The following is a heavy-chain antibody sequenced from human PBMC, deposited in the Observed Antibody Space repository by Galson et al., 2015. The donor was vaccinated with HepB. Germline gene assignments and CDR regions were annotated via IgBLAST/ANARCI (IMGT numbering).Heavy chain of an antibody. CDR1: GFTFSGSA. V-gene: IGHV3-73*01. CDR3: TRMGDLSGYSSL. Sequence: SLRLSCAASGFTFSGSAIHWVRQASGRGLEWIGRIGSKVNSYATAYVASVRGRFTISRDDSKNTAFLQLNSLKTDDTAVYYCTRMGDLSGYSSLWGQGTLVTVSS. J-gene: IGHJ4*02. D-gene: IGHD6-13*01. CDR2: IGSKVNSYAT.